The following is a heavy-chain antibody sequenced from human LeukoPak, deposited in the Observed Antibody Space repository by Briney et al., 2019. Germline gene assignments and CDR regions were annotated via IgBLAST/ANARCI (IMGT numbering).Heavy chain of an antibody. V-gene: IGHV3-21*01. Sequence: GVSLRLSCAASGFPFSSYSMSWPRQSTGRALEWVSYIGTSSRHIFYADSAKGRFTISRDNDKNSLYLQMNSLGAEDTAVYYCTPGDALHWGYWGQGTLVTVSS. CDR1: GFPFSSYS. D-gene: IGHD7-27*01. CDR3: TPGDALHWGY. J-gene: IGHJ4*02. CDR2: IGTSSRHI.